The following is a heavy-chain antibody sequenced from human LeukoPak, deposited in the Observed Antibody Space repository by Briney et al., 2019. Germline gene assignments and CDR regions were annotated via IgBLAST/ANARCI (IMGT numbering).Heavy chain of an antibody. Sequence: SETLSLTCTVSGGSISSSSYYWGWIRQPPGKGLEWIGSIYYSGSTYYNPSLKSRVTISVDTSKNQFSLKLSSVTAADTAVYYCASGWYDILTGYYTNYYYMDVWGKGTTVTVSS. CDR2: IYYSGST. J-gene: IGHJ6*03. CDR1: GGSISSSSYY. D-gene: IGHD3-9*01. V-gene: IGHV4-39*07. CDR3: ASGWYDILTGYYTNYYYMDV.